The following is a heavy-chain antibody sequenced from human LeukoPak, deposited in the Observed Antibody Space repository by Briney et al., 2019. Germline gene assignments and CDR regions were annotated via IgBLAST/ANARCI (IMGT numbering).Heavy chain of an antibody. D-gene: IGHD3-3*01. CDR3: ARNSRFLEWLLPLYY. J-gene: IGHJ4*02. Sequence: PSETLSLTCAVYGGSFSGYYWSWIRQPPGKGLEWIGEINHSGSTNYNPSLKSRVTISVDTSKNQFSLKLSSVTAADTAVYYCARNSRFLEWLLPLYYWGQGTLVTVSS. CDR1: GGSFSGYY. CDR2: INHSGST. V-gene: IGHV4-34*01.